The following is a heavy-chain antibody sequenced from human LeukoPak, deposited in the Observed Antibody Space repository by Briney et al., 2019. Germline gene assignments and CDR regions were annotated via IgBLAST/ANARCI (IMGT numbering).Heavy chain of an antibody. CDR1: GFTFSSYS. CDR2: ISSSSTI. CDR3: ARGGVAGTRYHYYMDV. J-gene: IGHJ6*03. D-gene: IGHD6-19*01. V-gene: IGHV3-48*01. Sequence: PGGSLRLSCAASGFTFSSYSMNWVRQAPGKGLEWVSYISSSSTIYYADSVKGRFTISRDNAKNSLYLQMNSLRAEDTAVYYCARGGVAGTRYHYYMDVWGKGTTVTVSS.